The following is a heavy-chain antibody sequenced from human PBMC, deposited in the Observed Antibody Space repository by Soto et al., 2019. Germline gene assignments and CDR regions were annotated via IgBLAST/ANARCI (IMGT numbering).Heavy chain of an antibody. V-gene: IGHV4-34*01. D-gene: IGHD2-15*01. CDR2: ISQTETT. CDR3: VHSPNVAVDH. J-gene: IGHJ4*01. Sequence: SETLSLTCVVYGESFGGFYWSWARQSPGKGLEWIGEISQTETTAYSPSLKSRVSISADTSKKQFSLTLTSVTAADTAVYYCVHSPNVAVDHWGHGTLVTVSS. CDR1: GESFGGFY.